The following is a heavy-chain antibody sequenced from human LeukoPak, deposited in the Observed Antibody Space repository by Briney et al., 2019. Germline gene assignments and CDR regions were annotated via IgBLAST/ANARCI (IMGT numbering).Heavy chain of an antibody. D-gene: IGHD3-16*01. CDR2: INHSGST. Sequence: SETLSLTCAVYGGSFSGYYRSWIRQPPGKGLEGIGEINHSGSTNYNPSLKSRVTISVDTSKNQFSLKLSSVTAADTAMYYCARVGRAITFGGVGYYYGMDVWGQGTTVTVSS. CDR1: GGSFSGYY. CDR3: ARVGRAITFGGVGYYYGMDV. J-gene: IGHJ6*02. V-gene: IGHV4-34*01.